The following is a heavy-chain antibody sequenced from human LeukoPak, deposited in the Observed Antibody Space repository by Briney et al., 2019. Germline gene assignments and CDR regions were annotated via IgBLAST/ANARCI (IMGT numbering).Heavy chain of an antibody. D-gene: IGHD3/OR15-3a*01. V-gene: IGHV3-49*04. J-gene: IGHJ4*02. Sequence: PGGSLRLSCMPSGFTFAHHSLSRVRQAPGKGLQWVGFITSQAYGPTTHYAASLEGRVTISRDHARLDALMQSDSVKSEDTGVYYWFRHEGMIFHSWGQGTLVTVSS. CDR1: GFTFAHHS. CDR2: ITSQAYGPTT. CDR3: FRHEGMIFHS.